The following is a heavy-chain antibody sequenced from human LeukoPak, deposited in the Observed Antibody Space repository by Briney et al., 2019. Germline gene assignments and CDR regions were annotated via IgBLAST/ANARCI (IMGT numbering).Heavy chain of an antibody. J-gene: IGHJ6*02. CDR3: ARGGVAARPRYYYYGMDV. V-gene: IGHV3-21*01. CDR2: ISSSSSYI. Sequence: AGGSLRLSCAASGFTFSSYSMNWGRQAPGKGLEWVSSISSSSSYIYYADSVKGRFTISRDNAKNPLYLQMNSLRAEDTAVYYCARGGVAARPRYYYYGMDVWGQGTTVTVSS. D-gene: IGHD6-6*01. CDR1: GFTFSSYS.